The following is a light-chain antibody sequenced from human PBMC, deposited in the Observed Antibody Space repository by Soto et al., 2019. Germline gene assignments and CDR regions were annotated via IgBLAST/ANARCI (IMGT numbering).Light chain of an antibody. Sequence: QSVLTQPASVSGSPGQSITISCTGTSSDISAYNYVSWYQQHPGKAPKLIIYEVGDRPSGLSNRFSGSKSGNTASLTISRLQTEDEADYYRSSNTSNNFYVFGTGTKVTVL. CDR3: SSNTSNNFYV. J-gene: IGLJ1*01. CDR2: EVG. CDR1: SSDISAYNY. V-gene: IGLV2-14*01.